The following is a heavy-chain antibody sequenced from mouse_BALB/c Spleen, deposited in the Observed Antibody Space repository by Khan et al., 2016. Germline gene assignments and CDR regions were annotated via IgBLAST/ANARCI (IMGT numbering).Heavy chain of an antibody. Sequence: EVQLVETGGGLVQPKGSLKLSCAASGFTFNTNAMNWVRQAPGKGLEWVARIRSKSNNNATYYADSVQDSFNISRDDSQSMLYLQMNNLKTEDTAMYYCVRGITFDYWGQGTTLAVSS. D-gene: IGHD2-4*01. CDR2: IRSKSNNNAT. V-gene: IGHV10S3*01. CDR1: GFTFNTNA. J-gene: IGHJ2*01. CDR3: VRGITFDY.